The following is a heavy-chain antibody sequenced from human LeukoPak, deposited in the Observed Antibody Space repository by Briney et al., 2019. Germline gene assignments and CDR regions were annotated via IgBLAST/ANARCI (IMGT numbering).Heavy chain of an antibody. CDR1: GYTFTTYD. V-gene: IGHV1-8*01. Sequence: ASVRVSCKASGYTFTTYDINWVRQAPGQGLEWMGWMNPKNGDTGYAQKFQGRVTMTRNISIRTAYMELSSLTSEDTAMFYCAKELRGKSSGYYLRGDYFDDWGQGTLVTVSS. J-gene: IGHJ4*02. CDR3: AKELRGKSSGYYLRGDYFDD. D-gene: IGHD3-22*01. CDR2: MNPKNGDT.